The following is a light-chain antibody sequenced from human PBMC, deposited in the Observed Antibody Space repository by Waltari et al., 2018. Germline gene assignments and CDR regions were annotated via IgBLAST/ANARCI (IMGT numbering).Light chain of an antibody. Sequence: QSALTQPASVSGSPGQSITISCTGTDSDIVPYNYVSWYQQHPGRAPQLIIYGVSDRPSVVSNRFSGSKSGHTASLTISGLQAEDEADYYCSSFTRSRTWLFGGGTKVTVL. CDR3: SSFTRSRTWL. J-gene: IGLJ3*02. CDR2: GVS. V-gene: IGLV2-14*03. CDR1: DSDIVPYNY.